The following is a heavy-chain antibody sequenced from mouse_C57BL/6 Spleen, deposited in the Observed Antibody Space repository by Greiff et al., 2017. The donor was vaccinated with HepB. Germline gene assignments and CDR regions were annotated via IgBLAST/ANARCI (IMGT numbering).Heavy chain of an antibody. D-gene: IGHD1-1*01. CDR2: ISSGSSTI. Sequence: EVKVVESGGGLVKPGGSLKLSCAASGFTFSDYGMHWVRPAPEKGLEWVAYISSGSSTIYYADTVKGRFTISRDNAKNTLFLQMTSLRSEDTAMYYCARSFYYGSIYAMDYWGQGTSVTVSS. CDR3: ARSFYYGSIYAMDY. CDR1: GFTFSDYG. V-gene: IGHV5-17*01. J-gene: IGHJ4*01.